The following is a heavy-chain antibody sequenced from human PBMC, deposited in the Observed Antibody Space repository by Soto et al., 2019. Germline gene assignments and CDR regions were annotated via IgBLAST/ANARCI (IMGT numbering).Heavy chain of an antibody. CDR3: ARGLYYGSGRDYGMDV. CDR2: IYHSGST. D-gene: IGHD3-10*01. Sequence: NPSETLSLTCAVSGGSISSGGYSWNWIRQPPGKGLEWIGYIYHSGSTYYNPSLESRVTISVDRSKNQFSLKLSSVTAADTAVYYCARGLYYGSGRDYGMDVWGQGTTVTVSS. CDR1: GGSISSGGYS. J-gene: IGHJ6*02. V-gene: IGHV4-30-2*01.